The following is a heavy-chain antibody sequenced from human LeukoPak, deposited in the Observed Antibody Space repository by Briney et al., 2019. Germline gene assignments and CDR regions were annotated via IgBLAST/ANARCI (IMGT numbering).Heavy chain of an antibody. J-gene: IGHJ4*02. CDR1: GFTFSSYA. V-gene: IGHV3-23*01. Sequence: GGSLRLSCAASGFTFSSYAMTWVRQAPGEGLDWVSTICDAGAGTYYADSVKGRFTISRDNSNNRLFLQMNSLRAEDTAVYYCTKNIGGSCYLPPDYWGRGTQVIVSS. CDR2: ICDAGAGT. D-gene: IGHD2-15*01. CDR3: TKNIGGSCYLPPDY.